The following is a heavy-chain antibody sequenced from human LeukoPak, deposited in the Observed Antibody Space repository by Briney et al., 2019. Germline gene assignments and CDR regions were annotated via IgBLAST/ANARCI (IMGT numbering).Heavy chain of an antibody. J-gene: IGHJ4*02. CDR3: ARENGRPGLGY. CDR2: IYHSGST. CDR1: GYSISSGYY. Sequence: SETLSLTCAVSGYSISSGYYWGWIRQPPGKGLEWIGSIYHSGSTYYNPSLKSRVTISVDTSKNQFSLKLSSVTAADTAVYYCARENGRPGLGYWGQGTLVTVSS. V-gene: IGHV4-38-2*02. D-gene: IGHD1-1*01.